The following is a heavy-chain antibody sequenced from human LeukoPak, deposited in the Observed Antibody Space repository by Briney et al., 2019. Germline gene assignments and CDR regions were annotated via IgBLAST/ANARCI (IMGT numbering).Heavy chain of an antibody. Sequence: GGSLRLSCAASGFTFSSYAMSCVRQAPGKGLEWVSLISGSGDSTYSADSVKGRFTISRDKSKNMLYLQINSLRAEDTAVYYCARHEGIAVGPFDPWGQGTLVTVSS. CDR3: ARHEGIAVGPFDP. J-gene: IGHJ5*02. CDR1: GFTFSSYA. V-gene: IGHV3-23*01. CDR2: ISGSGDST. D-gene: IGHD6-19*01.